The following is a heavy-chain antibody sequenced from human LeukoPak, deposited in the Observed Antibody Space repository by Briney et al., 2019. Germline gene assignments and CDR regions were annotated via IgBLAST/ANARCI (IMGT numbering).Heavy chain of an antibody. V-gene: IGHV1-2*02. CDR2: INPNSGGT. CDR3: ARSWAGYNYFFDY. Sequence: ASVKVSCEASGYTLTSYGINWMRQAPGQGLEWMGWINPNSGGTNYAQTFQGRVTMTRDTSISTAYMELSRLISDDTAVYYCARSWAGYNYFFDYWGQGTLVTVSS. J-gene: IGHJ4*02. CDR1: GYTLTSYG. D-gene: IGHD5-12*01.